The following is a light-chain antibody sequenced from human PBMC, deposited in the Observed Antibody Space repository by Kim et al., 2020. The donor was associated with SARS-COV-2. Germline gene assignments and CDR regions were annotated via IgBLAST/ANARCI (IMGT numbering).Light chain of an antibody. CDR3: AAWDYSLNGYV. CDR1: SSNIGSNT. V-gene: IGLV1-44*01. J-gene: IGLJ1*01. Sequence: QRVTISCSESSSNIGSNTVNWYQQLPGTAPKLLIYSNNQRPSGVPDLFSGSKSGTSASLAISGLQSEDEADYYCAAWDYSLNGYVFGTGTKVTVL. CDR2: SNN.